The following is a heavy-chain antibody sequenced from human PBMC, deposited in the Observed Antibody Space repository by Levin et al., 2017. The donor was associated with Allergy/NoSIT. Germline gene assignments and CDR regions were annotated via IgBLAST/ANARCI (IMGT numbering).Heavy chain of an antibody. Sequence: SETLSLTCAVYGGSFSNYYWSWIRQAPGKGLEWIGEINHSGSTNYNPSLKSRVTIAVDTSKNHFSLKLNSVTAADTAVSYCARGPPVDYYDRSGFYYPFDHWGQGTLVTVSS. CDR3: ARGPPVDYYDRSGFYYPFDH. CDR2: INHSGST. CDR1: GGSFSNYY. J-gene: IGHJ4*02. V-gene: IGHV4-34*01. D-gene: IGHD3-22*01.